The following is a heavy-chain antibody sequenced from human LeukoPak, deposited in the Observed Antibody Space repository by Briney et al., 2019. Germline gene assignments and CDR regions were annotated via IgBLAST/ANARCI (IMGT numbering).Heavy chain of an antibody. CDR3: ARAQLSGSYYVGLF. D-gene: IGHD1-26*01. CDR1: GYTFTSYD. CDR2: MNPNSGNT. J-gene: IGHJ4*02. Sequence: ASVKVSCKASGYTFTSYDIDWVRQATGQGLEWMGWMNPNSGNTGYAQKFQGRVTMTRNTSIRTACMELSSLRSEDTAVYYCARAQLSGSYYVGLFWGQGTLVTVSS. V-gene: IGHV1-8*01.